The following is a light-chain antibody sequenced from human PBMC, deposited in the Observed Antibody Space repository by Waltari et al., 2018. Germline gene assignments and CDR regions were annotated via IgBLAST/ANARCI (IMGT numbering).Light chain of an antibody. J-gene: IGKJ1*01. CDR2: GAS. V-gene: IGKV3-15*01. CDR3: QQYNNWPPVT. Sequence: EIVMTQSPATLSVSPGERATLSCRASPSVSSNLAWYQQKPGQAPRLLIYGASTRATGIPARFSGSGSGTEFTLTISSLQSEDFAVYYCQQYNNWPPVTFGQGTKVEIK. CDR1: PSVSSN.